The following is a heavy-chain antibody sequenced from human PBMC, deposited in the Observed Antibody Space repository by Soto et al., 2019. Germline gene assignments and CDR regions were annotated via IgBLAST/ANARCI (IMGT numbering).Heavy chain of an antibody. CDR3: ARDVNCSGGSCYFDAFDI. Sequence: ASVKVSCKASGYTFTGYYMHWVRQSAGQGLEWMGWINPNSGGTNYAQKFQGRVTMTRDTSISTAYMELSRLRSDDTAVYYCARDVNCSGGSCYFDAFDIWGQGTMVTVSS. D-gene: IGHD2-15*01. CDR1: GYTFTGYY. V-gene: IGHV1-2*02. J-gene: IGHJ3*02. CDR2: INPNSGGT.